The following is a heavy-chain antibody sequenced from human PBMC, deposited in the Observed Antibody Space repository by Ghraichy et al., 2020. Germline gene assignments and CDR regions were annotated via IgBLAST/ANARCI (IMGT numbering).Heavy chain of an antibody. CDR2: IYHSGST. J-gene: IGHJ4*02. CDR3: ARVPVGLLFGTFDY. CDR1: GGSISSSNW. V-gene: IGHV4-4*02. D-gene: IGHD2-21*02. Sequence: GSLRLSCAVSGGSISSSNWWSWVRQPPGKGLEWIGEIYHSGSTNYNPSLKSRVTISVDKSKNQFSLKLSSVTAADTAVYYCARVPVGLLFGTFDYWGQGTLVTVSS.